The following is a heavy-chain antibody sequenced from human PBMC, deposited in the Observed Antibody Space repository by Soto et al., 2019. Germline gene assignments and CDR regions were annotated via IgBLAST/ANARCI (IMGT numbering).Heavy chain of an antibody. CDR3: AREIMTSWFDS. Sequence: QVQLVQSGAEVKKPGSAIKVSCKPFGGTFGTNAIRWVRQATGQGPEWMGGILSIFGAASYAQRFKGRLSITADKSTNTAYLELSELRSEDTATYYCAREIMTSWFDSWGQGTLVTISS. V-gene: IGHV1-69*06. D-gene: IGHD4-17*01. CDR1: GGTFGTNA. CDR2: ILSIFGAA. J-gene: IGHJ5*01.